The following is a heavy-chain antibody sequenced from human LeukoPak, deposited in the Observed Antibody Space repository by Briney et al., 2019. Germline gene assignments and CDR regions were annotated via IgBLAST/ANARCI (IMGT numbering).Heavy chain of an antibody. J-gene: IGHJ4*02. V-gene: IGHV3-30*19. CDR3: ARDLTAVAV. CDR2: ISYDGSNK. Sequence: GGSPRLSCAASGFTFSSYGMHWVRQAPGKGLEWVAVISYDGSNKYYADSVKGRFTISRDNSKNTLYLQMNSLRAEDTAVYYCARDLTAVAVWGQGTLVTVSS. CDR1: GFTFSSYG. D-gene: IGHD6-19*01.